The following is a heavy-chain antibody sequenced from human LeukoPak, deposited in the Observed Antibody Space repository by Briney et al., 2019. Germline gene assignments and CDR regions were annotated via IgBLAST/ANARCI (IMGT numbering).Heavy chain of an antibody. D-gene: IGHD5-18*01. Sequence: PGGSLRLSCAASGFTFSSYSMNWVRQAPGKGLEWVANIKKDGSEKYYMDTVKGRFTISRDNAKNSLYLQMNSLRAEDTAVYYCARVARWRIRLWYRGYYFDYWGQGTLVTVSS. CDR1: GFTFSSYS. CDR3: ARVARWRIRLWYRGYYFDY. V-gene: IGHV3-7*01. CDR2: IKKDGSEK. J-gene: IGHJ4*02.